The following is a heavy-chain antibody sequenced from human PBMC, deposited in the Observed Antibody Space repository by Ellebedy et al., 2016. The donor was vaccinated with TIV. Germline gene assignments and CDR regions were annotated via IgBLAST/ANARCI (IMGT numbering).Heavy chain of an antibody. J-gene: IGHJ3*02. Sequence: GGSLRLSCAVSAFTVSGNYMSWVRQAPGKGLEWVSVIYSCGSTYYADSVEGRFTISRDNSKTTLYLQMNSLRVEDTAVYYCARAGGLVRGVQIDAFDIWGQGTMVTVSS. CDR3: ARAGGLVRGVQIDAFDI. D-gene: IGHD3-10*01. V-gene: IGHV3-53*01. CDR1: AFTVSGNY. CDR2: IYSCGST.